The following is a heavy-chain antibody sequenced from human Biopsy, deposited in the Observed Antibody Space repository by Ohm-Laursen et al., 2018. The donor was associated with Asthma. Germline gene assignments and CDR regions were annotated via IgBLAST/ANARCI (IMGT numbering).Heavy chain of an antibody. CDR1: GYSLTDLS. Sequence: GASVKVSCKISGYSLTDLSIHWVRQAPGQGLEWMGGHDHEEGGTVNARRFQGRVTMTEDTSTDTAYMELSSLRSEDTAIYYCARCQVGYSSGWSLLLKKIYYSGMDVWGQGTAVTVSS. J-gene: IGHJ6*02. V-gene: IGHV1-24*01. CDR2: HDHEEGGT. D-gene: IGHD6-19*01. CDR3: ARCQVGYSSGWSLLLKKIYYSGMDV.